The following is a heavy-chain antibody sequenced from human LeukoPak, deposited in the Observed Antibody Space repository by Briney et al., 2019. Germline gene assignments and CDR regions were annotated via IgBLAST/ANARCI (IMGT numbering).Heavy chain of an antibody. D-gene: IGHD2-2*01. CDR2: IYYSGST. CDR3: ARARRTYCSSTSCYEGGGYFDY. Sequence: KTSETLSLTCTVSGGSISSGGYYWSWIRQHPRKGLEWIGYIYYSGSTYYNPSLKSRVTISVDTSKNQFSLKLSSVTAADTAVYYCARARRTYCSSTSCYEGGGYFDYWGQGTLVTVSS. J-gene: IGHJ4*02. CDR1: GGSISSGGYY. V-gene: IGHV4-31*03.